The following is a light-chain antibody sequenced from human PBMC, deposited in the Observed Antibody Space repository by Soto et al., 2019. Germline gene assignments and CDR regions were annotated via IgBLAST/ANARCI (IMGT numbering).Light chain of an antibody. CDR2: DVS. Sequence: QSALTQPASVSGSPGQSIAISCTGTSSDVGGYSYVSWYQQQPGKAPKLVISDVSNRPSGVSDRFSGSKSGNTACLTISGLQTEYEADYYFALYTTSSTYVFGTGTKLIVL. J-gene: IGLJ1*01. V-gene: IGLV2-14*01. CDR3: ALYTTSSTYV. CDR1: SSDVGGYSY.